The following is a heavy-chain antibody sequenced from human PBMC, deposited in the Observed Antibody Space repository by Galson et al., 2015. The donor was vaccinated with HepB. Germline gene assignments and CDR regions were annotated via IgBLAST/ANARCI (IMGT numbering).Heavy chain of an antibody. Sequence: SLRLSCAASGFTFSNYGMHWVRRAPGKGLGWVALISYDGSIEYYADSVKGRFTISRGDSKNTLYLHMNSLRGEDTAVYYCAIAVAALLDYWGQGTLVTVSS. J-gene: IGHJ4*02. D-gene: IGHD2-15*01. CDR3: AIAVAALLDY. CDR1: GFTFSNYG. CDR2: ISYDGSIE. V-gene: IGHV3-30*03.